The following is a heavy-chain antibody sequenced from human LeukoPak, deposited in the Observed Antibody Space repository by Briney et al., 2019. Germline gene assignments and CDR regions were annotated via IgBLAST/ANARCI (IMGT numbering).Heavy chain of an antibody. CDR3: ARGWLAETTVVTPYNY. V-gene: IGHV1-69*13. D-gene: IGHD4-23*01. CDR2: ITPIFGTP. J-gene: IGHJ4*02. CDR1: GGTFSSYD. Sequence: SVKVSCKASGGTFSSYDISWVRQAPGQGLEWMGGITPIFGTPKYAQKFQGRVTITAVESMSITYMELSSLRSEDTAVYYCARGWLAETTVVTPYNYWGQGTLVTVSS.